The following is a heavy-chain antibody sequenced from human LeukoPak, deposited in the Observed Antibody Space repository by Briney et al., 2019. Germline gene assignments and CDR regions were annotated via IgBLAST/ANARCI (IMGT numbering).Heavy chain of an antibody. D-gene: IGHD2-2*01. CDR3: ARAPPFIVVVPAAMVYFDY. V-gene: IGHV1-18*01. CDR2: ISAYNGNT. CDR1: GYTFTSYG. Sequence: GASVKVSCKASGYTFTSYGISWVRQAPGQGLEWMGWISAYNGNTNYAQKLQGRVTMTTDTSTSTAYMELRSLRSDDTAVYYCARAPPFIVVVPAAMVYFDYWGQGTLVTVSS. J-gene: IGHJ4*02.